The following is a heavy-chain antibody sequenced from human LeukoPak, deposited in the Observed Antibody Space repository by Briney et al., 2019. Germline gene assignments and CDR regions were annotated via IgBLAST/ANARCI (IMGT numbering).Heavy chain of an antibody. J-gene: IGHJ4*02. V-gene: IGHV4-59*12. CDR1: GGSISSYY. Sequence: PSETLSLTCTVSGGSISSYYWSWIRQPPGKGLEWIGYIYYSGSTNYNPSLKSRVTISVDTSKNQFSLKLSSVTAADTAVYYCARGSAYLRSTYYDFWSGYHPYYFDYWGQGTLVTVSS. CDR2: IYYSGST. D-gene: IGHD3-3*01. CDR3: ARGSAYLRSTYYDFWSGYHPYYFDY.